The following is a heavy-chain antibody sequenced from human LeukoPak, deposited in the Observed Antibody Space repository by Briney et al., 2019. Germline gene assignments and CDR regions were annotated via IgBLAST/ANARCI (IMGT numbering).Heavy chain of an antibody. Sequence: GESLKISCKGSGYSFTSYWIGWVRQMPGKGLEWMGIIYPGDSDTRYSPSFQGQVTISADKSISTAYLQWSSLKASDTAMYYCARLEWPYDSSGYYYGPRGRGAFDIWGQGTMVTVSS. V-gene: IGHV5-51*01. J-gene: IGHJ3*02. CDR1: GYSFTSYW. CDR2: IYPGDSDT. D-gene: IGHD3-22*01. CDR3: ARLEWPYDSSGYYYGPRGRGAFDI.